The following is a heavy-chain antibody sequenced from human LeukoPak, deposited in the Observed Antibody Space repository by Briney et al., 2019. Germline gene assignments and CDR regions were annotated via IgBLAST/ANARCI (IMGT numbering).Heavy chain of an antibody. CDR1: GFTFSSYW. Sequence: PGGSLRLSCAASGFTFSSYWMAWVRQAPGKGLGWVASIKQDGSENHYVDSVKGRFTISRDNAKNSLFLQVNSLRAEDTAMYYCARVPPSGHISAWGQGTLVTVSS. D-gene: IGHD6-19*01. J-gene: IGHJ5*02. CDR2: IKQDGSEN. CDR3: ARVPPSGHISA. V-gene: IGHV3-7*04.